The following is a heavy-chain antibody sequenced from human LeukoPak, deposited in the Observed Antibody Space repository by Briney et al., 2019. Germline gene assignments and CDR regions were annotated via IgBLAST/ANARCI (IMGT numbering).Heavy chain of an antibody. D-gene: IGHD3-10*01. Sequence: PSETLSLTCTVSGGSISSSSYYWGWIRQPPGKGLEWIGSIYYSGSTYYNPSLKSRVTISVDTSKNQFSLKLSSVTAADTAVYYCARRAGRRHPGIDYWGQGTLVTVSS. CDR3: ARRAGRRHPGIDY. V-gene: IGHV4-39*01. CDR1: GGSISSSSYY. CDR2: IYYSGST. J-gene: IGHJ4*02.